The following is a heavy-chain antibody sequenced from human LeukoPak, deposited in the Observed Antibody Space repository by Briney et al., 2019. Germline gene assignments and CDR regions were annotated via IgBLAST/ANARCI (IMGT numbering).Heavy chain of an antibody. CDR1: GGTFSSYA. D-gene: IGHD3-9*01. J-gene: IGHJ4*02. V-gene: IGHV1-69*13. Sequence: ASVKVFCKASGGTFSSYAISWVRQAPGQGLEWMGGIIPIFGTANYAQKFQGRVTITADESTSTAYMELSSLRSEDTAVYYCARDHYDILTGSRTFDYWGQGTLVTVSS. CDR2: IIPIFGTA. CDR3: ARDHYDILTGSRTFDY.